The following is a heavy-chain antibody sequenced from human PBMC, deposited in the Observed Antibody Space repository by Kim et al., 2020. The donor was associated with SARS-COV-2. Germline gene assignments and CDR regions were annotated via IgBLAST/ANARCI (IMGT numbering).Heavy chain of an antibody. D-gene: IGHD3-22*01. CDR2: ISGSGGST. Sequence: GGSLRLSCAASGFTFSSYAMSWVRQAPGKGLEWVSAISGSGGSTYYADSVKGRFTISRDNSKNTLYLQMNRLRAEDTAVYYCAKLDYESYYYYGMDVWGQGTTVTVSS. J-gene: IGHJ6*02. V-gene: IGHV3-23*01. CDR1: GFTFSSYA. CDR3: AKLDYESYYYYGMDV.